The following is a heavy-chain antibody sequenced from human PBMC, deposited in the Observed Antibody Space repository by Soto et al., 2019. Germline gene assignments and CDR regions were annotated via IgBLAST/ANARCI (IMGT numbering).Heavy chain of an antibody. D-gene: IGHD3-10*01. Sequence: EVQLVESGGDLVQPGGSLRLSCAASGFTFSNNLMHWVRQAPGKGLVWGSRINGDGSSTSYANSVKGRFTISRDNAKNTVYLQMNSLRAEDTAVYYCARHYASGTYSVDYWGQGTLVTVSS. CDR2: INGDGSST. CDR3: ARHYASGTYSVDY. J-gene: IGHJ4*02. V-gene: IGHV3-74*01. CDR1: GFTFSNNL.